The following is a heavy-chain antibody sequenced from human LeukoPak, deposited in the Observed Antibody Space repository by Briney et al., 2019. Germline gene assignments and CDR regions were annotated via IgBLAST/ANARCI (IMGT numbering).Heavy chain of an antibody. CDR1: GGSISSSSYY. CDR3: ARGLYSYAPPNWFDP. J-gene: IGHJ5*02. Sequence: PSETLSLTCTVSGGSISSSSYYWGWIRQPPGKGLEWIGSIYYSGSTYYNPSLKSRVTISVDTSKNQFSLKLSSVTAADTAVYYCARGLYSYAPPNWFDPWGQGTLVTVSS. V-gene: IGHV4-39*07. CDR2: IYYSGST. D-gene: IGHD5-18*01.